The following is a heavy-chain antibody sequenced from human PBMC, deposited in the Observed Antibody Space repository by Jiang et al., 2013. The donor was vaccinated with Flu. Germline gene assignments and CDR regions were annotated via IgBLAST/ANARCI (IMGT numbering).Heavy chain of an antibody. V-gene: IGHV5-51*01. CDR3: ASSTHTSGYGHAFDV. CDR2: IYPGDSDT. CDR1: GYSFTSYW. J-gene: IGHJ3*01. D-gene: IGHD3-22*01. Sequence: QLVESGAEVKKPGESLKISCQGSGYSFTSYWIGWVRQMPGKGLEWMGIIYPGDSDTRYSPSFQGQVTISVDKSVGTSYLQWNSLKASDTAIYYCASSTHTSGYGHAFDVWGQGTKVTVSS.